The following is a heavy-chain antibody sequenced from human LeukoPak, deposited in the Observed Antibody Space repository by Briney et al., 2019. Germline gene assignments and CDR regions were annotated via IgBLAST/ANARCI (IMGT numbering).Heavy chain of an antibody. CDR2: ISSSSSSI. D-gene: IGHD2-8*01. J-gene: IGHJ5*02. CDR3: ARNMLVSLYASFDP. CDR1: GFTFSSYS. Sequence: QPGGSLRLSCAASGFTFSSYSMSWVRQAPGKGLEWVSYISSSSSSIYYADSVRGRFTISRDNAKNSLYLQMNSLRAEDTAVYYCARNMLVSLYASFDPWGQGTLVTVSS. V-gene: IGHV3-48*01.